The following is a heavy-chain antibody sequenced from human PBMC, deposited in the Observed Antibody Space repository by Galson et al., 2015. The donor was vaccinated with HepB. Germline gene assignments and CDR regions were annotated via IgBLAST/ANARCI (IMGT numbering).Heavy chain of an antibody. CDR2: ISSDGDSK. CDR1: GFSFSDHG. V-gene: IGHV3-30*18. J-gene: IGHJ4*02. D-gene: IGHD1-14*01. Sequence: SLRLSCAASGFSFSDHGMHWVRHVAGKGLEWLTVISSDGDSKRYERSLMGRFTISRDNSKSTLFLEMSSLGPEDTAVYYCAKGCRTGTTCDIIESWGQGTPVTVSS. CDR3: AKGCRTGTTCDIIES.